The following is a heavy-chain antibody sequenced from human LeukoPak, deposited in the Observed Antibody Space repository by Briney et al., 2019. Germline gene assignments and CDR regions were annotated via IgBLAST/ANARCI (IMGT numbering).Heavy chain of an antibody. CDR3: ARGKGSTTFDY. Sequence: SETLSLTCAVYGGSFSGYYWSWIRQPPGKGLEWIGEINHSGSTNYNPSLESRVTISVDTSKNQFSLKLSSVTAADTAVYYCARGKGSTTFDYWGQGTLVTVSS. CDR2: INHSGST. J-gene: IGHJ4*02. D-gene: IGHD4-17*01. V-gene: IGHV4-34*01. CDR1: GGSFSGYY.